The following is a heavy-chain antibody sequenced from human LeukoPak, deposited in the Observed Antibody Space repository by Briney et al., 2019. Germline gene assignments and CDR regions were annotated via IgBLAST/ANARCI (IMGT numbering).Heavy chain of an antibody. CDR1: GFTFSSYY. CDR2: ISRNGDST. J-gene: IGHJ4*02. Sequence: GGSLRLSCSASGFTFSSYYMHWVRQAPGKGLEYVSGISRNGDSTYYADSLKGRFTISRDNSKNTLYLQMNSLRADDTAVYYCVRGSGGAGYNYWGDYWGQGTLVTVTP. D-gene: IGHD5-24*01. CDR3: VRGSGGAGYNYWGDY. V-gene: IGHV3-64*04.